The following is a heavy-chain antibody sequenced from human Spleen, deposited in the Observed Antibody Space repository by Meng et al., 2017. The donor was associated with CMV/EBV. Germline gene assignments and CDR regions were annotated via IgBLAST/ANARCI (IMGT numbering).Heavy chain of an antibody. V-gene: IGHV3-11*01. CDR3: AKRTENSAYYFDS. D-gene: IGHD3-16*01. Sequence: GESLKISCAASGFTVSSNYMSWVRQAPGKGLEWVSYISSSGSTIYYADSVKGRFTSSRDNAKNSLYLQMNSLRAEDTAVYFCAKRTENSAYYFDSWGQGTLVTISS. CDR2: ISSSGSTI. CDR1: GFTVSSNY. J-gene: IGHJ4*02.